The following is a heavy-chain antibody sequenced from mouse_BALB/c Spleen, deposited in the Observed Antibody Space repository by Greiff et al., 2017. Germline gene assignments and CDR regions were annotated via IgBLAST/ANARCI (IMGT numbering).Heavy chain of an antibody. Sequence: QVQLQQSGAELVRPGVSVKISCKGSGYTFTDYAMHWVKQSHAKSLEWIGVISTYYGDASYNQKFKGKATMTVDKSSSTAYMELARLTSEDSAIYYCARDITTAPYAMDYWGQGTSVTVSS. V-gene: IGHV1S137*01. D-gene: IGHD1-2*01. CDR2: ISTYYGDA. J-gene: IGHJ4*01. CDR1: GYTFTDYA. CDR3: ARDITTAPYAMDY.